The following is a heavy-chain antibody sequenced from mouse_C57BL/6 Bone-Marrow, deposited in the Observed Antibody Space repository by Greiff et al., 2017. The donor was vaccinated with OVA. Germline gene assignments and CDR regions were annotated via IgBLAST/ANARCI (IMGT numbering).Heavy chain of an antibody. V-gene: IGHV10-3*01. D-gene: IGHD2-5*01. Sequence: EVKLVESGGGLVQPKGSLKLSCAASGFTFNTYAMHWVRQAPGKGLEWVARIRSKSSNDATYYADSVKDRFTISRDDSQSMLYLQMNNLKTEDTAMYYCVRERGYYSNYVWFAYWGQGTLVTVSA. CDR3: VRERGYYSNYVWFAY. J-gene: IGHJ3*01. CDR2: IRSKSSNDAT. CDR1: GFTFNTYA.